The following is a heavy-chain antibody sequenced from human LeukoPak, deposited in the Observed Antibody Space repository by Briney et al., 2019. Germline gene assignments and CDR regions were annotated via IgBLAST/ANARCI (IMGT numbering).Heavy chain of an antibody. CDR2: ISYSGST. CDR1: GGSISSSNFY. J-gene: IGHJ4*02. Sequence: PSETLSLTCTFTGGSISSSNFYWGWIRQPPGKGLEWIGTISYSGSTYYNPSLKSRVTISVDTSKNQFSLKLSSVTAADTAVYYCARRVRRDGYEAFDYWGQGTLVTVSS. D-gene: IGHD5-24*01. V-gene: IGHV4-39*01. CDR3: ARRVRRDGYEAFDY.